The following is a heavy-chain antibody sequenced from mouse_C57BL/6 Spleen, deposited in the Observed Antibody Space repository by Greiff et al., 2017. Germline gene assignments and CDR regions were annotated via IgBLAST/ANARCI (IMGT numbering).Heavy chain of an antibody. CDR1: GYSITSGYY. CDR2: ISYDGSN. V-gene: IGHV3-6*01. D-gene: IGHD2-4*01. CDR3: ARDSPYDYDEGFAY. Sequence: EVKLQESGPGLVKPSQSLSLTCSVTGYSITSGYYWNWIRQFPGNKLEWMGYISYDGSNNYNPSLKNRISITRDTAKNQFFLKLNSVTTEDTATYYCARDSPYDYDEGFAYWGQGTLVTVSA. J-gene: IGHJ3*01.